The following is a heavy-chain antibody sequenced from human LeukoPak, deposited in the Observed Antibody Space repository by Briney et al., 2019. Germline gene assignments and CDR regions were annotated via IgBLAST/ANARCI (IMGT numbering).Heavy chain of an antibody. V-gene: IGHV4-59*01. J-gene: IGHJ6*03. CDR1: GGSISSYY. D-gene: IGHD6-13*01. CDR2: VYYSGST. CDR3: ARTTEAHSWRTRYYDYYMDV. Sequence: SETLSLTCTVSGGSISSYYWSWIRQPPGKVLEWIGYVYYSGSTNYNPSLKSRVTISVDTSKNQFSLKLSSVTAADTAVYYCARTTEAHSWRTRYYDYYMDVWGKGTTVTVSS.